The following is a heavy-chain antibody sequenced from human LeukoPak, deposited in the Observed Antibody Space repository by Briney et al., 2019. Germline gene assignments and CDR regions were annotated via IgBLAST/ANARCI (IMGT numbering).Heavy chain of an antibody. V-gene: IGHV3-7*01. CDR3: VRALGSSSADY. CDR2: IKQDGSKK. Sequence: PGGSLRLSCAASGFTFTHSWMSWVRQAPGKGPGWVANIKQDGSKKYYVDSVEGRFTISRDNAKNSVSLQMNSLRGEDTAVDYCVRALGSSSADYWGQGTLVTVSS. CDR1: GFTFTHSW. J-gene: IGHJ4*02. D-gene: IGHD6-6*01.